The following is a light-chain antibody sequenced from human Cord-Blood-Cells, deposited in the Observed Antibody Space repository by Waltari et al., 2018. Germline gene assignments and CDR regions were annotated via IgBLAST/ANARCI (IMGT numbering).Light chain of an antibody. CDR3: QQYNNWPYT. CDR1: QSVSSN. CDR2: GAS. J-gene: IGKJ2*01. V-gene: IGKV3D-15*01. Sequence: EIVITQSPAPLSVSPGVRSTLSCRASQSVSSNLPWYQQKPGQAPRLLIYGASTRATGIPARFSGSGSGTEFTLTISSLQSEDFAVYYCQQYNNWPYTFGQGTKLEIK.